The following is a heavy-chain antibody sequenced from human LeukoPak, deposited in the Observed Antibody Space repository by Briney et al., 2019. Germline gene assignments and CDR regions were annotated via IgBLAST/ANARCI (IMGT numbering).Heavy chain of an antibody. J-gene: IGHJ4*02. V-gene: IGHV3-23*01. CDR2: ISGSGGST. CDR3: AKCDYDILTGYPNIFDY. CDR1: GFTFSSYA. D-gene: IGHD3-9*01. Sequence: GGSLRLSCAASGFTFSSYAMSWVRQAPGKGLEWVSAISGSGGSTYYADSVKGRFTISRDNSKNTLYLQMNSLRAEDTAVYYCAKCDYDILTGYPNIFDYWGQGTLVTVSS.